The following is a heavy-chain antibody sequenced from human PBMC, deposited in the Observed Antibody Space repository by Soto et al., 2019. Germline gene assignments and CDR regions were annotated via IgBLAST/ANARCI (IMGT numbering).Heavy chain of an antibody. J-gene: IGHJ5*02. Sequence: QVQLVQSGAEVKKPGSSVKVSCKASGGTFSSYAISWVRQAPGQGLEWMGGIIPIFGTAKYAQKFQGRVTITADESTSPAYMELSSLRSEDTAVYYCARGEVRGAAWDWFDPWGQGTLVTVSS. CDR3: ARGEVRGAAWDWFDP. D-gene: IGHD3-10*01. CDR1: GGTFSSYA. V-gene: IGHV1-69*01. CDR2: IIPIFGTA.